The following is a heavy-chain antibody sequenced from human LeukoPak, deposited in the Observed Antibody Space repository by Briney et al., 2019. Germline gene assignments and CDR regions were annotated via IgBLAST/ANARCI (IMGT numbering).Heavy chain of an antibody. CDR1: GGTFSSYA. CDR2: IIPIFGTA. CDR3: ARVGEHVGEFDY. D-gene: IGHD3-16*01. Sequence: SVKVSCKASGGTFSSYAISWVRQAPGQGLEWMGGIIPIFGTANYAQKFQGRVKITADESTSTAYMELSSLRSEDTAVYYCARVGEHVGEFDYWGQGTLVTVSS. V-gene: IGHV1-69*01. J-gene: IGHJ4*02.